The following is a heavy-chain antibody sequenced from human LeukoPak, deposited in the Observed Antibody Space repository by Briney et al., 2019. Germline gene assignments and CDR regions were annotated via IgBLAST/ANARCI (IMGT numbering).Heavy chain of an antibody. D-gene: IGHD6-13*01. V-gene: IGHV3-11*04. CDR2: ISSSGSTI. J-gene: IGHJ4*02. CDR1: GFTFSDYY. CDR3: ARVEYSSSPTPFDY. Sequence: RTGGSLRLSCAASGFTFSDYYMSWIRQAPGKGLEWVSYISSSGSTIYYADSVKGRFTISRDNAKNSLYLQMNSLRVEDTAIYYCARVEYSSSPTPFDYWGQGALAFVSS.